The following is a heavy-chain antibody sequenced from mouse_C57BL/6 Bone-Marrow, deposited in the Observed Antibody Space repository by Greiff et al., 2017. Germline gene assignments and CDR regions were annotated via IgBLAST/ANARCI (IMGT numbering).Heavy chain of an antibody. D-gene: IGHD2-4*01. CDR1: GYTFTNYW. J-gene: IGHJ3*01. CDR2: IDPNSGGT. CDR3: ARYGPLRPGAWFAY. Sequence: QVQLQQPGAELVKPGASVKLSCKASGYTFTNYWMHWVKQRPGRGLEWIGRIDPNSGGTKYNEKFKSKATLTVDKPSSTAYMQLSSLTSEDSAVYYCARYGPLRPGAWFAYWGQGTLVTVSA. V-gene: IGHV1-72*01.